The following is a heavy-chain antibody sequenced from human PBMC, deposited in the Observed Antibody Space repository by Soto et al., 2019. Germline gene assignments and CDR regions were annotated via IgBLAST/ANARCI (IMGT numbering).Heavy chain of an antibody. J-gene: IGHJ6*02. CDR3: AREDSGPRGMDV. CDR2: IYYSGST. CDR1: GGSISSGGYY. Sequence: PSETLSLTCTVSGGSISSGGYYWSWIRQHPGKGLEWIGYIYYSGSTYHNPSLKSRVTISVDTSKNQFSLKLSSVTAADTAVYYCAREDSGPRGMDVWGQGTTVTVSS. D-gene: IGHD5-12*01. V-gene: IGHV4-31*03.